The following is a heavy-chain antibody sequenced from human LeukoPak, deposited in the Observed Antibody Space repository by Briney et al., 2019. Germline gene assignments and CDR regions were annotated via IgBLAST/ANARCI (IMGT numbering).Heavy chain of an antibody. D-gene: IGHD5-18*01. CDR3: AKGELYTAMVVNFDY. Sequence: PGGSLRLSCAASGFTFANYAMHWVRQVPGKGLEWVSTITWDSGSIGYADSVKGRFTISRDNSKNTLYLQMNSLRAEDTAVYYCAKGELYTAMVVNFDYWGQGTLVTVSS. CDR1: GFTFANYA. J-gene: IGHJ4*02. V-gene: IGHV3-9*01. CDR2: ITWDSGSI.